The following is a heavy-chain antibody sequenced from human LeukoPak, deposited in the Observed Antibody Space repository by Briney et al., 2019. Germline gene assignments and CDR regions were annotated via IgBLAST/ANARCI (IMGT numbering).Heavy chain of an antibody. V-gene: IGHV3-23*01. D-gene: IGHD3-22*01. Sequence: GGSLILSCATSGFTFSSYAMSWVRQAPGKGLEWVSTISGSGGSTYYADSVKGRFTISRDNSKNTLYLQMISLRAEDTAVYYCAKVRHSSGYYGSWGQGTLVTVSS. CDR3: AKVRHSSGYYGS. CDR2: ISGSGGST. CDR1: GFTFSSYA. J-gene: IGHJ5*02.